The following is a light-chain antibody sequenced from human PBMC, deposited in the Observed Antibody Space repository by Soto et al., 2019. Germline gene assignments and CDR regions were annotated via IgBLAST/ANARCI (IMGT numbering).Light chain of an antibody. CDR1: QTISSW. V-gene: IGKV1-5*03. J-gene: IGKJ4*01. CDR3: QQYNDWPRAT. CDR2: KAS. Sequence: DIQMTLSPSTLSGSVGDRVTITCRVSQTISSWLAWYQQKPGKAPKLLIYKASTLKSGVPSRFSGSGSGTEFTLTISSLQSEDFAVYYCQQYNDWPRATFGGGTKVDI.